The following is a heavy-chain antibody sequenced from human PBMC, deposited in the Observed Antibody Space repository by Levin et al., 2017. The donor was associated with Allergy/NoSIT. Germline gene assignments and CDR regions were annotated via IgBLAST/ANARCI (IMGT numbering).Heavy chain of an antibody. V-gene: IGHV2-26*01. CDR2: IFSSDEK. CDR3: ARIGEYGSRPFDI. Sequence: SGPTLVKPTETLTLTCTVSGFSLSNARMGVSWIRQPPGKALEWLAHIFSSDEKSYSISLKTRLTISKDTSKSQVVLTMTNMDPVDTATYCCARIGEYGSRPFDIWGQGTVVTVSS. D-gene: IGHD3-10*01. J-gene: IGHJ3*02. CDR1: GFSLSNARMG.